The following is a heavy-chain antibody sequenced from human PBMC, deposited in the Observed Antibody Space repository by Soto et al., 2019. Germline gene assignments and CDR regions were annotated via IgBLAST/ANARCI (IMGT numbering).Heavy chain of an antibody. CDR3: AREEAGIAVAGTLGYNWFDP. CDR1: GGTFSSYA. CDR2: IIPIFGTA. V-gene: IGHV1-69*13. J-gene: IGHJ5*02. Sequence: ASVKVSCKASGGTFSSYAISWVRQAPGEGLEWMGGIIPIFGTANYAQKFQGRVTITADESTSTAYMELSSLRSEDTAVYYCAREEAGIAVAGTLGYNWFDPWGQGT. D-gene: IGHD6-19*01.